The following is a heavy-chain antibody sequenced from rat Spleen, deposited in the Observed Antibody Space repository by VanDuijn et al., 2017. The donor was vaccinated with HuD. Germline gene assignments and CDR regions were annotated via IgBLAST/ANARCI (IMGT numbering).Heavy chain of an antibody. Sequence: QVQLKESGPGLVQPSQTLSLTCTVSGFSLTSYDVYWVRQPPGKGLEWIATISSGGHTYYNSALKSRLSFSRDTSKSQVFIKMNSLQTEDIATYYWARELGPFDYWGQGVVVTVSS. CDR1: GFSLTSYD. D-gene: IGHD5-1*01. CDR2: ISSGGHT. V-gene: IGHV2S8*01. J-gene: IGHJ2*01. CDR3: ARELGPFDY.